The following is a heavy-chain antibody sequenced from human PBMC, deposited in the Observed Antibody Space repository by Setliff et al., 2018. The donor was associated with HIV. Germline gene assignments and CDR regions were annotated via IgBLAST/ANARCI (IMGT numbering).Heavy chain of an antibody. CDR3: AKDPYYGSGTVFDY. Sequence: GGSLRLSCVVSGFIFSDHYMDWVRQAPGKGLEWVAVIWYDGSNKYYADSVKGRFTISRDNSKNTLYLQMNSLRAEDTAVYYCAKDPYYGSGTVFDYWGQGTLVTVSS. J-gene: IGHJ4*02. CDR1: GFIFSDHY. D-gene: IGHD3-10*01. V-gene: IGHV3-33*06. CDR2: IWYDGSNK.